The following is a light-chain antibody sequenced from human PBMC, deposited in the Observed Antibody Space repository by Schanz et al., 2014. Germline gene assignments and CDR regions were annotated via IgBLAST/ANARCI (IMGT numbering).Light chain of an antibody. V-gene: IGLV1-40*01. CDR3: SSYTSSSTL. J-gene: IGLJ2*01. CDR1: SSNIGAGYD. Sequence: QSVLTQPPSVSGAPGQRVTISCTGSSSNIGAGYDVHWYQHLPGTAPKLLIYGNTNRPSGVPDRFSGSKSGTSASLAITGLQAEDEADYYCSSYTSSSTLFGGGTKLTVL. CDR2: GNT.